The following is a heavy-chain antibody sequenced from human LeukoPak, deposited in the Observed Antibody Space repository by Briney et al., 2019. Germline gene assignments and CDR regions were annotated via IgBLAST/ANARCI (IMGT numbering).Heavy chain of an antibody. V-gene: IGHV1-69*05. D-gene: IGHD6-13*01. J-gene: IGHJ1*01. CDR3: ARDRFRAAGTQAEYFQH. CDR2: IIPIFGTA. CDR1: GGTFSSYA. Sequence: SVKVSCKASGGTFSSYAISWVRQAPGQGLEWMGRIIPIFGTANYAQKFQGRVTITTDESTSTAYMELSRLRSDDTAVYYCARDRFRAAGTQAEYFQHWGQGTLVTVSS.